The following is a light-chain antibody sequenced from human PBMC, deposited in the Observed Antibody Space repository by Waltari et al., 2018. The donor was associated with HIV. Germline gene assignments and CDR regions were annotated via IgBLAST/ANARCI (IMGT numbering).Light chain of an antibody. J-gene: IGKJ5*01. CDR1: QSLVYSDGNTY. CDR3: MQGTHWPIT. Sequence: VVVTQSPLSLPVSLGQPASISCNSSQSLVYSDGNTYLNWFHQRPGQSPRRLIYKVSSRDSGVPDRFSGSGSGTDFTLKISRVEAEDVGVYYCMQGTHWPITFGQGTRLEIK. V-gene: IGKV2-30*01. CDR2: KVS.